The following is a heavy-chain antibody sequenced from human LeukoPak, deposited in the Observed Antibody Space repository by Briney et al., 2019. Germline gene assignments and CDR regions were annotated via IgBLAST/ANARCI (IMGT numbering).Heavy chain of an antibody. CDR1: GFTFSSYG. Sequence: GGSLRLSCAASGFTFSSYGMHWVRQAPGKGLEWVAFIRYEGSNKYYADSVKGRFTISRDNSKNTLYLQMNSLRAEDTAVYYCASHSHYDFWSGSNKGRSDWFDPWGQGTLVTVSS. CDR2: IRYEGSNK. V-gene: IGHV3-30*02. D-gene: IGHD3-3*01. J-gene: IGHJ5*02. CDR3: ASHSHYDFWSGSNKGRSDWFDP.